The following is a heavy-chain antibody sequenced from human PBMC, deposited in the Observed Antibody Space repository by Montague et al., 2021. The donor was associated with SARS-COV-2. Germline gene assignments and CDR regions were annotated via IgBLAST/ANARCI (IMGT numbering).Heavy chain of an antibody. J-gene: IGHJ4*02. V-gene: IGHV4-61*02. Sequence: TLSLTCTVSGGSIRSGSYYWSWIRQPAGKGLEWIGRISISGSTNYSPSLKSRVTISVDTSKNQFSLKLSSVTAADTAVYYCARDIAVAGLFDYWGQGTLVTVSS. CDR2: ISISGST. CDR1: GGSIRSGSYY. D-gene: IGHD6-19*01. CDR3: ARDIAVAGLFDY.